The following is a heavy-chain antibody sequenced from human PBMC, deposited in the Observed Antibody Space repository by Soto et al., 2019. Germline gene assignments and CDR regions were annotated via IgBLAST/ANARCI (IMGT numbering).Heavy chain of an antibody. CDR2: ISYDGSNK. D-gene: IGHD6-19*01. CDR1: GFTFSSYG. CDR3: AKGYGSGWTMGDF. J-gene: IGHJ4*02. Sequence: QVQLVESGGGVVQPGRSLRLSCAASGFTFSSYGMHWVRQAPGKGLEWLAVISYDGSNKYYADSVKGRFTISRDNSKNTRYLQVTSLTAEDTAMYYCAKGYGSGWTMGDFWGQGTLVTVSS. V-gene: IGHV3-30*18.